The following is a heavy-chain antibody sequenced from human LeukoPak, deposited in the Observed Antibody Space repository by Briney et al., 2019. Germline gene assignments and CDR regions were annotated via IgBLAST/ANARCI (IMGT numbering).Heavy chain of an antibody. CDR3: ARRAVDSSGYVFDH. J-gene: IGHJ4*02. CDR1: GYMFTNYW. D-gene: IGHD3-22*01. V-gene: IGHV5-51*01. CDR2: TYPGDSDT. Sequence: GESLKISCKGSGYMFTNYWIGWGRQMPGTGLEWMGITYPGDSDTRYNPSFQGQVTVSVDKSISTAYLQWNSLKASDTAMYYCARRAVDSSGYVFDHWGQGTLVTVSS.